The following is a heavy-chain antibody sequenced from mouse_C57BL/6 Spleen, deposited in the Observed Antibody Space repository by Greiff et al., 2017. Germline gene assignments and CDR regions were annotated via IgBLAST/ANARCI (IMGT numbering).Heavy chain of an antibody. V-gene: IGHV1-15*01. CDR1: GYTFTDYE. CDR3: TRTSRFNG. J-gene: IGHJ2*01. CDR2: IDPETGGT. Sequence: VQRVESGAELVRPGASVTLSCKASGYTFTDYEMHWVKQTPVHGLEWIGAIDPETGGTAYNQKFKGKAILTADKSSSTAYMELRSLTSEDSAVYYCTRTSRFNGWGQGTTLTVSS.